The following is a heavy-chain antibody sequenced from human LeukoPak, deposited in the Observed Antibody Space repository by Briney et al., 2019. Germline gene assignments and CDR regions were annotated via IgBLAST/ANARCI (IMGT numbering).Heavy chain of an antibody. V-gene: IGHV4-59*08. CDR1: GGSMSSYH. CDR3: ARPYSSTSRGTFDI. D-gene: IGHD6-13*01. Sequence: PSETLSLTCTVSGGSMSSYHWSWIRQPPGKGLEWIGYIYYSGSTNYNPSLKSRVTISVDTSKNQFSLKLSSVTAADTAVYYCARPYSSTSRGTFDIWGQGTMVTVSS. CDR2: IYYSGST. J-gene: IGHJ3*02.